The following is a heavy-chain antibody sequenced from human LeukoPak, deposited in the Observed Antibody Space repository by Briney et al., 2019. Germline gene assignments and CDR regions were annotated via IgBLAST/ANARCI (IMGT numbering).Heavy chain of an antibody. CDR1: GGSISSGSYY. Sequence: PSETLSLTCTVSGGSISSGSYYWSWIRQPAGKGLEWIGRIYTSGSTNYNPSLKSRVTISVDTSKNQFSLKLSSVTAADTAVYYCARVPCFRVGATPCEEYFDYWGQGTLVTVSS. CDR3: ARVPCFRVGATPCEEYFDY. V-gene: IGHV4-61*02. CDR2: IYTSGST. J-gene: IGHJ4*02. D-gene: IGHD1-26*01.